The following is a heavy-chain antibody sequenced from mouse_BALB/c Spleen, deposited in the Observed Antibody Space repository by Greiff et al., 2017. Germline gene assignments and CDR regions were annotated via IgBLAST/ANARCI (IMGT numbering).Heavy chain of an antibody. J-gene: IGHJ3*01. V-gene: IGHV5-17*02. D-gene: IGHD1-1*01. CDR2: ISSGSSTI. CDR1: GFTFSSFG. Sequence: EVQVVESGGGLVQPGGSRKLSCAASGFTFSSFGMHWVRQAPEKGLEWVAYISSGSSTIYYADTVKGRFTISRDNPKNTLFLQMTSLRSEDTAMYYCARPDYYGSSYGFAYWGQGTLVTVSA. CDR3: ARPDYYGSSYGFAY.